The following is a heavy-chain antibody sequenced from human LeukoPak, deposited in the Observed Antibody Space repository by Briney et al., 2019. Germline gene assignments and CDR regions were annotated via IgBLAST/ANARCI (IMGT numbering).Heavy chain of an antibody. CDR3: AKYPYYYDSSGYYAEYFQH. V-gene: IGHV3-30*02. CDR1: GFTFSSYG. J-gene: IGHJ1*01. CDR2: IRYDGSNK. D-gene: IGHD3-22*01. Sequence: GGSLRLSCAASGFTFSSYGMHWVRQAPGKGLEWVAFIRYDGSNKYYADSVKGRFTISRDNSKNTLYLQMNSLRAEDTAVYYCAKYPYYYDSSGYYAEYFQHWGQGTLVTISS.